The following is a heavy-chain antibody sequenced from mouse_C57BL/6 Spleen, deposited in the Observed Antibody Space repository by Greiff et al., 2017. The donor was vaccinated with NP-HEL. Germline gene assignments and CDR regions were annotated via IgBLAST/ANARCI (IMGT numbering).Heavy chain of an antibody. CDR1: GYAFTNYL. CDR2: INPGSGGT. J-gene: IGHJ2*01. V-gene: IGHV1-54*01. Sequence: QVQLQQSGAELVRPGTSVKVSCKASGYAFTNYLIEWVKQRPGQGLEWIGVINPGSGGTNYNEKFKGKATLTADKSSSTAYMQLSSLTSEDSAVYFCARPSYYGSSYWGQGTTLTVSS. CDR3: ARPSYYGSSY. D-gene: IGHD1-1*01.